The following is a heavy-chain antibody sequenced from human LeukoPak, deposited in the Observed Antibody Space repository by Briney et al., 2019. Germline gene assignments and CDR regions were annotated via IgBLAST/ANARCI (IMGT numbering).Heavy chain of an antibody. J-gene: IGHJ6*03. CDR1: GGSISSYY. V-gene: IGHV4-59*01. CDR2: IYYSGST. Sequence: SETLSLTCTASGGSISSYYWSWIRQPPGKGLEWIGYIYYSGSTNYNPSLKSRVTISVDTSKNQFSLKLSSVTAADTAVYYCARGGVGDGYNYYYYYYMDVWGKGTTVTVSS. CDR3: ARGGVGDGYNYYYYYYMDV. D-gene: IGHD5-24*01.